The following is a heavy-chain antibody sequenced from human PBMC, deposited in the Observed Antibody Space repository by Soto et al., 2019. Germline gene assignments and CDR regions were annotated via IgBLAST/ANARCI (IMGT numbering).Heavy chain of an antibody. CDR2: ISGSGGST. CDR3: AKDRKTTFSSVGWFDP. V-gene: IGHV3-23*01. J-gene: IGHJ5*02. D-gene: IGHD4-17*01. CDR1: GFTFNSFA. Sequence: GGSLRLSCAASGFTFNSFAMSWVRQAPGKGPEWVSAISGSGGSTDYADSVKGRFTISRDSSKNTLYLQMNSLRAEDTAVYYCAKDRKTTFSSVGWFDPWGQGTLVTVSS.